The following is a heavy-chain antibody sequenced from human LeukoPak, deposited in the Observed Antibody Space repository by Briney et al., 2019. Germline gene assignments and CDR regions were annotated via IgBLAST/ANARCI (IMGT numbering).Heavy chain of an antibody. CDR2: ISAYSGDT. CDR1: AYNFISYG. Sequence: ASVKVSCKASAYNFISYGISWVRLVPGQGLEWMGWISAYSGDTNYAQRFQGRVTMSTDTSTDTAYMELRSLKSEDTAVYYCARNAFKTSSENYFDFWGRGTLVTVSS. CDR3: ARNAFKTSSENYFDF. V-gene: IGHV1-18*01. D-gene: IGHD3-3*02. J-gene: IGHJ4*02.